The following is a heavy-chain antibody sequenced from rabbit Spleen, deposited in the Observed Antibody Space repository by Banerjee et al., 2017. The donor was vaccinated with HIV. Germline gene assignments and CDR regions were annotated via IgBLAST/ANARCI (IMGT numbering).Heavy chain of an antibody. CDR2: IDVGSGGFT. CDR3: ASGYGGVGRAYKL. V-gene: IGHV1S40*01. D-gene: IGHD4-2*01. J-gene: IGHJ4*01. CDR1: GFDFSAYTF. Sequence: LVEYGGDLVQPGASLTLTCTASGFDFSAYTFMCWVRQAPGKGLEWIVCIDVGSGGFTYYASWAKGRFTISKTSSTTVTLQMTSLTAADTATYFCASGYGGVGRAYKLWGQGTLVTVS.